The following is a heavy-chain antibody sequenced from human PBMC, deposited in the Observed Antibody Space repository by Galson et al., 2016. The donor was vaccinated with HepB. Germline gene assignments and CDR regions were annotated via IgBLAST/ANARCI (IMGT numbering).Heavy chain of an antibody. CDR2: INPSRGGT. CDR1: GYTFTDYY. CDR3: AREGRFSGSYSA. Sequence: SVKVSCKASGYTFTDYYIHWVRQAPGQGLEWMGWINPSRGGTSDAQKFQGRVTMTRDTSISTASMELSRLTSDDTALYYCAREGRFSGSYSAWGQGTLVTVSS. V-gene: IGHV1-2*02. D-gene: IGHD1-26*01. J-gene: IGHJ5*02.